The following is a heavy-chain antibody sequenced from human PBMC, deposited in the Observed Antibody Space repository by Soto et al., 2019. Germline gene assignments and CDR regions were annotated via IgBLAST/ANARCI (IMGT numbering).Heavy chain of an antibody. CDR2: ISSSGSTI. CDR3: ASDIAARPYYYYGMDV. CDR1: GFTFSSYE. V-gene: IGHV3-48*03. J-gene: IGHJ6*02. D-gene: IGHD6-6*01. Sequence: EVQLVESGGGLVQPGGSLRLSCAASGFTFSSYEMNWVCQAPGKGLEWVSSISSSGSTIYYADSVKGRFTISRDNAKNSLYLQVNSLRAEDTAVYYCASDIAARPYYYYGMDVWGQGTTVTVSS.